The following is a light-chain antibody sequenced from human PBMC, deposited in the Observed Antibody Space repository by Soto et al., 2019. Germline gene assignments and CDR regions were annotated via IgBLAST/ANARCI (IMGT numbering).Light chain of an antibody. J-gene: IGKJ5*01. CDR1: QSVGSN. V-gene: IGKV3-15*01. Sequence: EIAMTQSPATLSMTPGERVTLSCRARQSVGSNLAWYQQKPGQAPRLLIYGASTRATGIPARFSGSGSGTEFTLTISSLQSEDFAVYYCQQYNSWPPITFGQGTRLEI. CDR3: QQYNSWPPIT. CDR2: GAS.